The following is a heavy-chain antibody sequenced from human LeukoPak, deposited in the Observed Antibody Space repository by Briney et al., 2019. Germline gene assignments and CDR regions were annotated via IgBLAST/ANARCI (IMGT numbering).Heavy chain of an antibody. CDR3: ARVISSGYYRNAFDI. CDR1: GFTFSSYA. Sequence: GGSLRLSCAASGFTFSSYAMSWVRQAPGKGLEWVSSISSSSSYIYYADSVKGRFTISRDNAKNSLYLQMNSLRAEDTAVYYCARVISSGYYRNAFDIWGQGTMVTVSS. V-gene: IGHV3-21*01. CDR2: ISSSSSYI. J-gene: IGHJ3*02. D-gene: IGHD3-22*01.